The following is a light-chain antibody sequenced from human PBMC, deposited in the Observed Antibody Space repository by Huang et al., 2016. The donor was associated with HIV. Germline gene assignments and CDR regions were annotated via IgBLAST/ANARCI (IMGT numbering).Light chain of an antibody. Sequence: DIQMTQSPSSLSASVGDRVIITCRASQSISNYLNWYHNKPGKAPRLLIYAASSLQSGVPSMFSGSGSKTTFTLTIISLQPEDFATYYCQQTYDTPPLTFGGGTRVDMK. CDR1: QSISNY. CDR2: AAS. CDR3: QQTYDTPPLT. J-gene: IGKJ4*01. V-gene: IGKV1-39*01.